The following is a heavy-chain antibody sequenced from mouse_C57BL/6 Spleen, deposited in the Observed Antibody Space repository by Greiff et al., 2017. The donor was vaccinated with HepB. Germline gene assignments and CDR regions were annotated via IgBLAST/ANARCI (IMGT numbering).Heavy chain of an antibody. CDR3: ARRATTRIYYYAMDY. Sequence: EVQGVESGGGLVKPGGSLKLSCAASGFTFSDYGMHWVRQAPEKGLEWVAYISSGSSTIYYADTVKGRFTISRDNAKNTLFLQMTSLRSEDTAMYYCARRATTRIYYYAMDYWGQGPSVTVSS. CDR2: ISSGSSTI. CDR1: GFTFSDYG. D-gene: IGHD1-1*01. J-gene: IGHJ4*01. V-gene: IGHV5-17*01.